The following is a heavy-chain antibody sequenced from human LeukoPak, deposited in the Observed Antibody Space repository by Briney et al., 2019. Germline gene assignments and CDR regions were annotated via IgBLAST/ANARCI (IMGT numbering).Heavy chain of an antibody. CDR1: GFTFSNYW. Sequence: GGSLRLSCAASGFTFSNYWMDWVRQAPGKGLVWVSRIHPDGKNTAYADSVKGRFTISRDNARNTLFLQMNSLRAEDAAVYYCATYVDTVRYDAFDVWGQGTMVTVSS. CDR2: IHPDGKNT. V-gene: IGHV3-74*01. CDR3: ATYVDTVRYDAFDV. D-gene: IGHD5-18*01. J-gene: IGHJ3*01.